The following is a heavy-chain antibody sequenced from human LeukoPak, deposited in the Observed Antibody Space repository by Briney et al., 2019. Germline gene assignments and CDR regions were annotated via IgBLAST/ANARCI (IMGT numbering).Heavy chain of an antibody. Sequence: GGSLRLSCAASGFTFSSYSMNWVRQAPGKGLEWVSSISGSSDYIYYADSLKGRFTISRDNAKNLLYLEMNSLRADDTAVYFCARDRGSGWYGDLGYWGQGTLVTVSS. CDR3: ARDRGSGWYGDLGY. J-gene: IGHJ4*02. D-gene: IGHD6-19*01. CDR2: ISGSSDYI. CDR1: GFTFSSYS. V-gene: IGHV3-21*06.